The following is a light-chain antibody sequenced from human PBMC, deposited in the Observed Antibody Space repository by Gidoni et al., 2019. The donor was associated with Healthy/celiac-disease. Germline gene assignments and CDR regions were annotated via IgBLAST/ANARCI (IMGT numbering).Light chain of an antibody. J-gene: IGKJ4*01. CDR1: QSVSSSY. CDR2: GAS. Sequence: PGTLSLSPGERATLSCRASQSVSSSYLAWYQQNPGQAPRLLIYGASSRATGIPDRFSGSGSGTDFTLTISRLEPEDFAVYYCQQYGSSPPLTFGGGTKVEIK. V-gene: IGKV3-20*01. CDR3: QQYGSSPPLT.